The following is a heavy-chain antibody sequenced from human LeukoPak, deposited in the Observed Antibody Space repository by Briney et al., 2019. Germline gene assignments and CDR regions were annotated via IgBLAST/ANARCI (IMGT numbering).Heavy chain of an antibody. V-gene: IGHV4-34*01. CDR3: AGGAAVTTFNWFVP. D-gene: IGHD4-11*01. Sequence: ADTLSLTCAVYGGPFRGYYWSWTRQPPGKGREGIGEINQSGSSNYNPSGKSRATISVDRTNNQFAVKLTSVAAADMGVYCCAGGAAVTTFNWFVPWGQGTMVTVSS. CDR2: INQSGSS. CDR1: GGPFRGYY. J-gene: IGHJ5*02.